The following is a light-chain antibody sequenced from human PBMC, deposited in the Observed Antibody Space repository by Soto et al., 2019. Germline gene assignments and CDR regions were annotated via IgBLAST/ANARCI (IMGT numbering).Light chain of an antibody. Sequence: QLVLTQSPSASASLGASVKLTCTLSSGHSNYAIAWHQQQPEKGPRYLMKLNSDGSHSKGDGIPYRFSGSSSGAERYLTISSLQSEDEADYYCQTWGTGIVVFGGGTKLTVL. CDR1: SGHSNYA. CDR2: LNSDGSH. CDR3: QTWGTGIVV. J-gene: IGLJ2*01. V-gene: IGLV4-69*01.